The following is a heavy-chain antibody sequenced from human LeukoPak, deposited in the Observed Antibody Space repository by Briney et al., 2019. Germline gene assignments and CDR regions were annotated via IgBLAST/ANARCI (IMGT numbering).Heavy chain of an antibody. J-gene: IGHJ4*02. CDR2: IGSDGTKK. Sequence: GGSLRLSCVASGFIFSDHAFHWVRQSPDKGLEWVALIGSDGTKKYYADSVQGRFTVSRENSKNTLFLQMNTVRAYDTAVYFCARQMTSTRLFDSWGQGTLVTVSS. D-gene: IGHD5/OR15-5a*01. CDR1: GFIFSDHA. CDR3: ARQMTSTRLFDS. V-gene: IGHV3-30*04.